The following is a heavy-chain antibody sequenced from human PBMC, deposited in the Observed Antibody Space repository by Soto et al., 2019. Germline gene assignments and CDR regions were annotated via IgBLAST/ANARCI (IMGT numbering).Heavy chain of an antibody. V-gene: IGHV3-30-3*01. Sequence: RLSCAASGFTFSSYAMHWVRQAPGKGLEWVAVISYDGSNKYYADSVKGRFTISRDNSKNTLYLQMNSLRAEDTAVYYCARDPAASIAARPPYYYYYGMDVWGQGTTVTVSS. CDR2: ISYDGSNK. CDR3: ARDPAASIAARPPYYYYYGMDV. D-gene: IGHD6-6*01. CDR1: GFTFSSYA. J-gene: IGHJ6*02.